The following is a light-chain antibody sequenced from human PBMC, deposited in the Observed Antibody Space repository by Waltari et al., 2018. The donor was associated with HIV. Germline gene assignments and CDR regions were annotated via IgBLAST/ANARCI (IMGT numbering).Light chain of an antibody. CDR1: QGISRW. CDR3: LQYNTYPYT. CDR2: AAS. Sequence: DTQMTQSPSSLSASVGDRVTITCRASQGISRWLAWYQQKPEKAPKSLIYAASSLQSGVPSRFRGSVSGTAFTLTITSLQPEDFASYFCLQYNTYPYTFGQGTKLEIK. V-gene: IGKV1D-16*01. J-gene: IGKJ2*01.